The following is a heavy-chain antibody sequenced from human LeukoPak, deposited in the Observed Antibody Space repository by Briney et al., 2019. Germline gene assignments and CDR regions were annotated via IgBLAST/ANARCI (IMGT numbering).Heavy chain of an antibody. CDR2: INPNSGGT. Sequence: GASVKVSCKASGYTFTGYYMHWVRQAPGQGLEWMGWINPNSGGTNYAQKFQGRVTMTRDTSISTAYMELSRLRFDDTAVYYCARASGDDFWSGYYFDYWGQGTLVTVSS. CDR3: ARASGDDFWSGYYFDY. D-gene: IGHD3-3*01. CDR1: GYTFTGYY. J-gene: IGHJ4*02. V-gene: IGHV1-2*02.